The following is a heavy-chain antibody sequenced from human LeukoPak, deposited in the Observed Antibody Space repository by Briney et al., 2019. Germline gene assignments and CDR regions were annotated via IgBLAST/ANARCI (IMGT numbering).Heavy chain of an antibody. CDR2: ISSSGSTI. Sequence: PGGSLRLSCAASGFTFSDYYMSWIRQAPGKGLEWVSYISSSGSTIYYADSVKGRFTISRDNAKNSLYLQMNSLRAEDTAVYYCARDPRTVTNDYYYYYMDVWGKGTTVTVSS. J-gene: IGHJ6*03. CDR3: ARDPRTVTNDYYYYYMDV. V-gene: IGHV3-11*04. D-gene: IGHD1-7*01. CDR1: GFTFSDYY.